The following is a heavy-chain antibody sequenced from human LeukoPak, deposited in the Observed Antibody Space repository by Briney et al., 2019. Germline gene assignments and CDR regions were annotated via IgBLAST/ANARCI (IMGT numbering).Heavy chain of an antibody. Sequence: GASVKVSCKASEYSFSTYDINWVRQATGQGLEWMGWMNPKSGYTGYAQKLQGRVTFTRDTSISTAYMELSSLRSEDTAVYYCARGRRCSSTDCNFGSVDYYYYMDVWGKGTTVTVSS. CDR3: ARGRRCSSTDCNFGSVDYYYYMDV. D-gene: IGHD2-2*01. J-gene: IGHJ6*03. CDR1: EYSFSTYD. V-gene: IGHV1-8*03. CDR2: MNPKSGYT.